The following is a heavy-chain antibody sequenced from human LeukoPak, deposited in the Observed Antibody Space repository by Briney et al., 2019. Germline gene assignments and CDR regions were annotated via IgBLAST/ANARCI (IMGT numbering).Heavy chain of an antibody. CDR3: ARDPSDYYDY. D-gene: IGHD6-19*01. J-gene: IGHJ4*02. V-gene: IGHV4-61*01. CDR2: IYYSGST. CDR1: GGSISSSSYY. Sequence: SETLSLTCTVSGGSISSSSYYWGWIRQPPGKGLEWIGYIYYSGSTNYNPSLKSRVTISVDTSKNQFSLKLSSVTAADTAVYYCARDPSDYYDYWGQGTLVTVSS.